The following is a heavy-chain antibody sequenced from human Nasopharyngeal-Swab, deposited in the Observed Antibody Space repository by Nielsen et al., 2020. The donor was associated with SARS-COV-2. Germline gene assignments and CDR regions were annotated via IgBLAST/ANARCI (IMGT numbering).Heavy chain of an antibody. Sequence: SQTLSLTGAISGDSVSSNNAAWNWIRQSPSRGLEWPGRTYYRSKWYNEYAASVKSRVTINPDTSKNQISLQVNSMTAEDTAVYYCARRQMGAHAFDIWGQGTMVTVSS. CDR1: GDSVSSNNAA. CDR2: TYYRSKWYN. V-gene: IGHV6-1*01. CDR3: ARRQMGAHAFDI. J-gene: IGHJ3*02. D-gene: IGHD3-16*01.